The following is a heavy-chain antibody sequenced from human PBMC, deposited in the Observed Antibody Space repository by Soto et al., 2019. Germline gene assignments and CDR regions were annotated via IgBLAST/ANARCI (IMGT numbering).Heavy chain of an antibody. Sequence: EVQLVESGGGLVQPGGSLRLSCAASGFTVSSNYMSWVRQAPGKGLEWVSVIYSGGSTYYADSVKGRFTISRHNSKNTLYLQMNSLRAEDTAVYYCARYCSGGSCYHDDAFDIWGQGTMVTVSS. CDR1: GFTVSSNY. V-gene: IGHV3-53*04. CDR2: IYSGGST. D-gene: IGHD2-15*01. J-gene: IGHJ3*02. CDR3: ARYCSGGSCYHDDAFDI.